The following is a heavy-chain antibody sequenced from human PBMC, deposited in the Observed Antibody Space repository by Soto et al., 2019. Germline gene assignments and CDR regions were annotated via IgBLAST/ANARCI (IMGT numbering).Heavy chain of an antibody. CDR1: GFSISSYY. V-gene: IGHV4-59*08. J-gene: IGHJ2*01. CDR3: TRRSGTTDWYFDL. D-gene: IGHD3-10*01. Sequence: SETLSLTCTVSGFSISSYYWSWIRQPPGKGLEWIGYIYYSGSTNYNPSLKSRLTISVDTSKNQFSLKLSSVTAADTAVYYCTRRSGTTDWYFDLWGRGTLVTVSS. CDR2: IYYSGST.